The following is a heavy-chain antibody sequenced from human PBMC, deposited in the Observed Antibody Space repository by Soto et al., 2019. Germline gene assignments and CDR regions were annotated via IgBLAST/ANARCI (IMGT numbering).Heavy chain of an antibody. CDR3: TTQNSYGYYYDGMDV. J-gene: IGHJ6*02. V-gene: IGHV3-73*02. Sequence: EVQLVESGGGLVQPGGSLKLSCAASGFTFSGSAMHWVRQASGKGLEWVGRIRSKANSYATAYAASVKGRFTISRDDSKNTAYLQMNSLKTEDTAVYYCTTQNSYGYYYDGMDVWGQGTTVTVSS. CDR1: GFTFSGSA. D-gene: IGHD5-18*01. CDR2: IRSKANSYAT.